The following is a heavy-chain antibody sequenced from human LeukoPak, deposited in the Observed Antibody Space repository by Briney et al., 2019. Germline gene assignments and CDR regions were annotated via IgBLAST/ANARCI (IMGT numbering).Heavy chain of an antibody. V-gene: IGHV1-69*01. CDR3: ARGDYTELGIAAPY. CDR1: GGTFSSYA. J-gene: IGHJ4*02. Sequence: GASVKVSCKASGGTFSSYAISWVRQAPGQGLEWMGGIIPIFGTANYAQKFQGRVTITADESTSTAYMELSSLRSEDPAVYYCARGDYTELGIAAPYWGQGTLVTVSS. D-gene: IGHD6-13*01. CDR2: IIPIFGTA.